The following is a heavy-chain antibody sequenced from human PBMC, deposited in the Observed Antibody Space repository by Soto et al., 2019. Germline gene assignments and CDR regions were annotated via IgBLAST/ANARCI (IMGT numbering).Heavy chain of an antibody. V-gene: IGHV4-39*01. CDR3: ARHRGSDTHFDY. J-gene: IGHJ4*02. CDR1: GGSIGSSSYY. Sequence: SETLSLTCTSSGGSIGSSSYYWGWIRQPPGKGLECIGTSYYSGSTYYNPSLKSPVTISVDTSQNQFSLKLSSVTAADTAVYYFARHRGSDTHFDYWGQGTRVTVSS. D-gene: IGHD3-10*01. CDR2: SYYSGST.